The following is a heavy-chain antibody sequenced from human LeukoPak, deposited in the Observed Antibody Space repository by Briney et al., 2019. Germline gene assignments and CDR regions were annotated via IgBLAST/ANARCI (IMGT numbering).Heavy chain of an antibody. D-gene: IGHD4-17*01. CDR2: IYSGGST. V-gene: IGHV3-53*01. J-gene: IGHJ4*02. Sequence: GGSLRLSCAASGFTVSSNYMSWVRQAPGKGLEWVSVIYSGGSTYYADSVKGRSTISRDNSKNTLYLQMNSLRAEDTAVYYCARGNLVDYGDYEYWGQGTLVTVSS. CDR3: ARGNLVDYGDYEY. CDR1: GFTVSSNY.